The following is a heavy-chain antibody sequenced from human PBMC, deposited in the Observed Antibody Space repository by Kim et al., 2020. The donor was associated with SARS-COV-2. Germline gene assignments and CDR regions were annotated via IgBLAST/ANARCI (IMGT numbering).Heavy chain of an antibody. CDR3: ASGPRVGTTTDAFAI. V-gene: IGHV4-34*01. Sequence: SETLSLTCAVYGGSVSDYYWSGIRQPPGKGREWIGEINHSGSTNYNPSLKSRVTISVDTSKHQFSLKLSSVTAADTAVYYCASGPRVGTTTDAFAIWGQGTMVTVSS. D-gene: IGHD2-21*02. CDR2: INHSGST. J-gene: IGHJ3*02. CDR1: GGSVSDYY.